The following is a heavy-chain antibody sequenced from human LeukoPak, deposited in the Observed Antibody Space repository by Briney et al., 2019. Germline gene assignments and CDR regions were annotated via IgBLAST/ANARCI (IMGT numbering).Heavy chain of an antibody. J-gene: IGHJ4*02. CDR2: IYYSGST. CDR1: GGSISSSSYY. Sequence: SETLSLTCTVSGGSISSSSYYWGWIRQPPGKGLEWIGSIYYSGSTYYNPSLKCRVTISVDTSKNQFSLKLSSVTAADTAMYYCARGVRAMVRGVHYFDYWGQGTLVTVSS. D-gene: IGHD3-10*01. CDR3: ARGVRAMVRGVHYFDY. V-gene: IGHV4-39*07.